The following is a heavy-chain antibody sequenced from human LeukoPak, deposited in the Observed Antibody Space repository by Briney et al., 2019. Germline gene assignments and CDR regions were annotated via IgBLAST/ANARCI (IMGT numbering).Heavy chain of an antibody. J-gene: IGHJ6*03. Sequence: GGSLRLSCAASGFTFSSYAMSWVRQAPKKGLEWVSVISASGGSTYYADSVKGRVTISRDNFKNTLYLQMNSLTAEDTAVYYCARGRVRGVIIAHYYYMDVWGKGTTVTISS. CDR2: ISASGGST. V-gene: IGHV3-23*01. CDR3: ARGRVRGVIIAHYYYMDV. D-gene: IGHD3-10*01. CDR1: GFTFSSYA.